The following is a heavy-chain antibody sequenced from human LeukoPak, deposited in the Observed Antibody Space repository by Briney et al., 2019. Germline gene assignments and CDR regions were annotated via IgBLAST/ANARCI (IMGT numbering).Heavy chain of an antibody. J-gene: IGHJ3*02. CDR3: ARGSAGHSSGWYAFQI. Sequence: GGSLRLSCAASGFTFSNYAMNWVRQAPGKGLEWVSVISYDGSNQYYADSVKGRFTISRDNSESTLYLELNSLRVEDTAVYYCARGSAGHSSGWYAFQIWGQGTVVTVSS. CDR2: ISYDGSNQ. V-gene: IGHV3-30-3*01. D-gene: IGHD6-19*01. CDR1: GFTFSNYA.